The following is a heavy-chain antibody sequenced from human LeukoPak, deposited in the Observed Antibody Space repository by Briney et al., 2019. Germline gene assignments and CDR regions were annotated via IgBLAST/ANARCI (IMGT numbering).Heavy chain of an antibody. D-gene: IGHD1-26*01. J-gene: IGHJ4*02. CDR2: ISGSGGST. Sequence: GGSLRLSCAASGFTFSSYAMSWVRQAPGKGLEWVSAISGSGGSTYYADSVKGRFTISRDNSKNTLYLQMNSLRAEDTAVYYCAEDRLGAKAFDYWGQGTLVRVSS. CDR3: AEDRLGAKAFDY. V-gene: IGHV3-23*01. CDR1: GFTFSSYA.